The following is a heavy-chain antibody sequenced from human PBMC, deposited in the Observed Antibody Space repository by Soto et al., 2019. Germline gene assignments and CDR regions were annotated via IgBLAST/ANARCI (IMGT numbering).Heavy chain of an antibody. CDR3: ARALYYYDNSGLAF. J-gene: IGHJ4*02. D-gene: IGHD3-22*01. V-gene: IGHV1-18*01. Sequence: QVHLEQSGPEVKKPGASVKVSCKASGYTFTSYGISWVRLAPGQGLEWMGWINIYGGGTNYAQKYQDRATMXXXTXXNTVYLEMRSLTSDDTAIYYCARALYYYDNSGLAFWGQGTLVTVSS. CDR2: INIYGGGT. CDR1: GYTFTSYG.